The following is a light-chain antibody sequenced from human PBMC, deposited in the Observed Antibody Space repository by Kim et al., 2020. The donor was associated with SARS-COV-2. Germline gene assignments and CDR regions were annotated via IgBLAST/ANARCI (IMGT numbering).Light chain of an antibody. CDR1: GSDFGGYNH. CDR2: DVT. CDR3: CSFAGTSYV. J-gene: IGLJ1*01. V-gene: IGLV2-11*02. Sequence: PGQLVTISCTANGSDFGGYNHVSWYQHHPGKALKLMIYDVTERPSGVPDRFSGSKSGNAASLTISGLQAEDEADYYCCSFAGTSYVFGTGTKVTVL.